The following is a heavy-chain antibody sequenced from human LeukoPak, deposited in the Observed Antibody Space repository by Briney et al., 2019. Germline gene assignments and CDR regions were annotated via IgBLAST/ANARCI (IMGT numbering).Heavy chain of an antibody. CDR2: MNPNSGNT. J-gene: IGHJ3*02. D-gene: IGHD1-7*01. CDR3: ARDARRGVELKAFDI. CDR1: GGTFSSYA. Sequence: AASVKVSCKASGGTFSSYAINWVRQATGQGLEWMGWMNPNSGNTGYAQKFQGRVTMTRNTSISTAYMELSSLRSEDTAVYYCARDARRGVELKAFDIWGQGTMVTVSS. V-gene: IGHV1-8*02.